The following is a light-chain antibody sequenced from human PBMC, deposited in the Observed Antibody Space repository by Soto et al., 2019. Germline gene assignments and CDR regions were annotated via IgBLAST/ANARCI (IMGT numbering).Light chain of an antibody. CDR1: QSVSSN. V-gene: IGKV3-11*01. Sequence: EILLTQSPGTLSFSPGERATPSCRASQSVSSNLARYKQKTGQDPRILISGASTRATGIPARFSGSGSGTDFTLTISSLEHEDFAVYYCQQRRNSITFGQGTRLEIK. J-gene: IGKJ5*01. CDR3: QQRRNSIT. CDR2: GAS.